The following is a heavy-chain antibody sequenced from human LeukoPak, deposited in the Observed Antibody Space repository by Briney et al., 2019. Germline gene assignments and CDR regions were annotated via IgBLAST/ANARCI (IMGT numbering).Heavy chain of an antibody. CDR3: ARERANSFDT. V-gene: IGHV1-2*02. CDR1: GYTFSKK. CDR2: INPNSGDT. Sequence: ASVKVSCKASGYTFSKKMHWVRQAPGQGLEWMGWINPNSGDTFYAQDFQGRVTMTSDTSISTAYMELSRLRSDDTAVYYCARERANSFDTWGQGTLVTVSS. J-gene: IGHJ5*02.